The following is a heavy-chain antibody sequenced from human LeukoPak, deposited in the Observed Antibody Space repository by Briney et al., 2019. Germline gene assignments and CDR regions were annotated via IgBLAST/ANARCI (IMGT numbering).Heavy chain of an antibody. Sequence: GGSLRLSCAASGFTFSDYYMSWIRQAPGKGLEWVSYISSSGSTIYYADSVKGRFTISRDNAKNSLYLQMNSLRAEDTALYYCARHTYYDILTGYDPNVWGKGTTVTVSS. J-gene: IGHJ6*04. CDR2: ISSSGSTI. CDR3: ARHTYYDILTGYDPNV. D-gene: IGHD3-9*01. CDR1: GFTFSDYY. V-gene: IGHV3-11*04.